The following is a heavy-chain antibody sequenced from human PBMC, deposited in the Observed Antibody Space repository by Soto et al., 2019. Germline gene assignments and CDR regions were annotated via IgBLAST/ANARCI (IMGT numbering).Heavy chain of an antibody. CDR1: GFTFNNYG. CDR3: ANAPLPLRSGSWYW. Sequence: GGSLRLSCAASGFTFNNYGMSWVRQAPGKGLEWVASITGGGDSTYYADSAKGRFTISRDNFKNIMYLQMNSLRAEDTAVYYCANAPLPLRSGSWYWWGPGAQVTVSS. D-gene: IGHD3-10*01. CDR2: ITGGGDST. J-gene: IGHJ4*02. V-gene: IGHV3-23*01.